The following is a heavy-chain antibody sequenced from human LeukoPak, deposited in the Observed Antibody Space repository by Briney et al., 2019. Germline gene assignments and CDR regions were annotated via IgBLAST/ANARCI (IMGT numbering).Heavy chain of an antibody. CDR1: GGSISSYY. D-gene: IGHD6-19*01. V-gene: IGHV4-4*07. CDR3: AAVAETNWFDP. J-gene: IGHJ5*02. CDR2: IYTSGST. Sequence: SETLSLTCTVSGGSISSYYWSWIRQPAGKGLEWIGRIYTSGSTNYNPSLKSRVTMSVDTSKNQFSLKLTSVTAADTAVYYCAAVAETNWFDPWGQGTLVTVSS.